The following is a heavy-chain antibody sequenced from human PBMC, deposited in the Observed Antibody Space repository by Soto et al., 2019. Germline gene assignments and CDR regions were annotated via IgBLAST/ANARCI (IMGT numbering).Heavy chain of an antibody. CDR2: IYYSGTT. V-gene: IGHV4-61*01. Sequence: QVQLQESGPGLLKPSETLSLTCSVSGASVSDKTFYWSWLRQSPGKGLERIGYIYYSGTTNYNPSPKGRFTISVDTSKNQFSLRLNSVTAADTALYYCARTTAVPNTLRSRYYFDYWGQGMLVTVSS. CDR3: ARTTAVPNTLRSRYYFDY. J-gene: IGHJ4*02. D-gene: IGHD4-17*01. CDR1: GASVSDKTFY.